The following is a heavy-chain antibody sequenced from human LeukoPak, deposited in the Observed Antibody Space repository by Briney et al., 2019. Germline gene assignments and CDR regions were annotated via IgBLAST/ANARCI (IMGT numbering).Heavy chain of an antibody. Sequence: GGSLRLSCEGSGFPFGTYGMSWVRHAPGRGLEWVATISGSGVSIYYADSVKDRFIISRDNTENTVFLQMNSLRAEDTAVYCCAKWALARDYWGQGTLVTVSS. CDR3: AKWALARDY. J-gene: IGHJ4*02. CDR2: ISGSGVSI. V-gene: IGHV3-23*01. CDR1: GFPFGTYG.